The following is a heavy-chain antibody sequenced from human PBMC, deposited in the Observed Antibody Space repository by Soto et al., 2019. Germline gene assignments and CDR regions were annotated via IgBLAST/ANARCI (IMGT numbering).Heavy chain of an antibody. Sequence: PSEPLSPTCAVSGYSISSGYYWVWIRQPPGKGLAWIGRLYHSGSTYYNPALRSRVTIAVDTSKNQFSLKLSSVTAADTAVYYCARAGDSSGYYFAWFDYWGQGTPVNVSS. CDR3: ARAGDSSGYYFAWFDY. V-gene: IGHV4-38-2*01. J-gene: IGHJ4*02. CDR1: GYSISSGYY. CDR2: LYHSGST. D-gene: IGHD3-22*01.